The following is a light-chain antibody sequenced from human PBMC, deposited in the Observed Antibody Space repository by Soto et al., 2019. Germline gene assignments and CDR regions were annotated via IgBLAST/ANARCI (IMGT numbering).Light chain of an antibody. CDR2: AVS. CDR3: CSYALL. Sequence: QSVLTQPASVTGSPEQSITIPCTGTSSDVGGYNYVSWYQQHPGKAPKLMIYAVSNRTSGVSNSFSVPKSGNTASLTISGLQAADVFDFYGCSYALLCGTGTMVTVL. V-gene: IGLV2-14*01. CDR1: SSDVGGYNY. J-gene: IGLJ1*01.